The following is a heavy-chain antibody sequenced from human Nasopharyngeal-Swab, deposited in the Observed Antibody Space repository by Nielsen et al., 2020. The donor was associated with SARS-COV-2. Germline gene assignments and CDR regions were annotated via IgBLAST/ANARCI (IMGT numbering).Heavy chain of an antibody. Sequence: SLKISCAASGFTFGDYAMHWVRQAPGKGLEWVSGISWNSGSIGYADSVKGRFTISRDNAKNSLYLQMNSLRAEDTALYYCAKDYHYDFGTNWFDPWGQGTLVTVSS. CDR3: AKDYHYDFGTNWFDP. V-gene: IGHV3-9*01. CDR1: GFTFGDYA. CDR2: ISWNSGSI. J-gene: IGHJ5*02. D-gene: IGHD3-3*01.